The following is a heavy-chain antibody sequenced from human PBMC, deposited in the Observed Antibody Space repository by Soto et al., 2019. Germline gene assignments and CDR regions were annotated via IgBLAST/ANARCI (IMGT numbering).Heavy chain of an antibody. CDR1: GFTFSSYS. V-gene: IGHV3-48*02. J-gene: IGHJ6*02. D-gene: IGHD3-22*01. CDR3: ASVYYDSSGYYYGPYGMDV. Sequence: VGSLRLSCAASGFTFSSYSMNWVRQAPVKVLEWVSYISSSSSTIYYADSVKGRFTISRDNAKNSLYLQMNSLRDEDTAVYYCASVYYDSSGYYYGPYGMDVWGQGTTVTVYS. CDR2: ISSSSSTI.